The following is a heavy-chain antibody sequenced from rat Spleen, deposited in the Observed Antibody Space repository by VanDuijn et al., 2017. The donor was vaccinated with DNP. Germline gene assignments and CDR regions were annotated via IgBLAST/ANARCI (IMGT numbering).Heavy chain of an antibody. CDR3: ARGNYPGINTFDY. CDR1: GFTFNNHW. V-gene: IGHV5-31*01. J-gene: IGHJ2*01. Sequence: EVQLVESGGDLVQPGRSLKLSCEASGFTFNNHWMTWIRQVPGKGLEWVASITPSGGNTYFPDSVKGRFTISRDNAKSTLYLQMNSLRSEDTATYYCARGNYPGINTFDYWGQGVMVTVSS. D-gene: IGHD1-4*01. CDR2: ITPSGGNT.